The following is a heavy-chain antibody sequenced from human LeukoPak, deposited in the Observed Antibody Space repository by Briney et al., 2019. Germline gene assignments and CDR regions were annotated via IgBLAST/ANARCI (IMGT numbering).Heavy chain of an antibody. V-gene: IGHV5-51*01. CDR3: ARHMSPLGSVTMVRGVWEKNAFDI. D-gene: IGHD3-10*01. Sequence: GESLKISCKGSGYSFTSYWIGWVRQMPGKGLEWMGIIYPGDSDTRYSPSFQGQVTISADKSISTAYLQWSSLKASDTAMYYCARHMSPLGSVTMVRGVWEKNAFDIWGQGTMVTVSS. J-gene: IGHJ3*02. CDR1: GYSFTSYW. CDR2: IYPGDSDT.